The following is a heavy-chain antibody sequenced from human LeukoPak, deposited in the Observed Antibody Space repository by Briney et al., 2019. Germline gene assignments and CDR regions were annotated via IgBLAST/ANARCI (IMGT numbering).Heavy chain of an antibody. CDR2: IKSDGST. V-gene: IGHV3-74*01. Sequence: GGSLRLSCAASGFTFSTYWMHWVRQAPGKGLVWVSRIKSDGSTNYADSVKGRFTISRDNAKNTVSLQMNSLRAEDTGVYYCARAPSEIGGYYPEYFRHWGQGTLVTVPS. CDR3: ARAPSEIGGYYPEYFRH. J-gene: IGHJ1*01. D-gene: IGHD3-22*01. CDR1: GFTFSTYW.